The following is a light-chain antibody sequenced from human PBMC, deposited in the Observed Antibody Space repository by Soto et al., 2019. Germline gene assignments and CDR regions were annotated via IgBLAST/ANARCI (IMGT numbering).Light chain of an antibody. CDR2: GAS. Sequence: EIVMTQSPATLSVSPGERATLSCRASQSVSSNLAWYQQKPGQAPRLLIYGASTRATGIPARFSGSGSGTEFTLTISSLQSEDFAVYYCQQYNNWLRTFGQG. CDR1: QSVSSN. CDR3: QQYNNWLRT. J-gene: IGKJ1*01. V-gene: IGKV3-15*01.